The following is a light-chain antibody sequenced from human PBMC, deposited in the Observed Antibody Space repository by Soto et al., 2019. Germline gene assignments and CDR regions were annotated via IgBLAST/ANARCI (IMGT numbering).Light chain of an antibody. V-gene: IGKV3-11*01. J-gene: IGKJ4*01. CDR1: QSVSSY. CDR2: DAS. CDR3: QQRSKWPAALG. Sequence: EIVLTQSPATLSLSPGERGTLSCRASQSVSSYLAWYQQKPGQAPRLLIYDASNRATGIPARFSGSGSGTDFTLTISSLGPEDFAVYYCQQRSKWPAALGFGGGTKVDIK.